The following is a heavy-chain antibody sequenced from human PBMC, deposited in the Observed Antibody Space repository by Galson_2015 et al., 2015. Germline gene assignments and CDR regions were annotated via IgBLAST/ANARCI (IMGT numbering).Heavy chain of an antibody. CDR2: IKQDGSEK. V-gene: IGHV3-7*05. CDR1: GFTFSSYW. D-gene: IGHD1-26*01. Sequence: SLRLSCAASGFTFSSYWMSWVRQAPGKGLEWVANIKQDGSEKYYVDSVKGRFTISRDNAKNSLYLQMNSLRAEDTAVYYCARASRGAYYYYGMDVWGQGTTVTVSS. CDR3: ARASRGAYYYYGMDV. J-gene: IGHJ6*02.